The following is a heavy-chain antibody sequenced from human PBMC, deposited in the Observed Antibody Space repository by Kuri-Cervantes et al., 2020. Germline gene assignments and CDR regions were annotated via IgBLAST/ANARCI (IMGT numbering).Heavy chain of an antibody. V-gene: IGHV4-39*01. Sequence: LVKPTQTLTLTCTFSGFSLSTSGMCVSWVRQAPGKGLEWIGSIYYSGSTYYNPSLKSRVTISVDTSKNQFSLKLSSVTAADTAVYYCAALRRTSGQLNYWGQGTLVTVSS. CDR1: GFSLSTSGMC. D-gene: IGHD3-10*01. CDR2: IYYSGST. J-gene: IGHJ4*02. CDR3: AALRRTSGQLNY.